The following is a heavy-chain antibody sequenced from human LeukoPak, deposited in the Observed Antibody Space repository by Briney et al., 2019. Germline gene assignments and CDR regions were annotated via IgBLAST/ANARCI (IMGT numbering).Heavy chain of an antibody. CDR1: GFTFSSYS. D-gene: IGHD2-2*01. CDR2: ISSSSSYI. CDR3: ARPLSAQLLNHYYYYYMDV. Sequence: GGSLRLSCAASGFTFSSYSMNWVRQAPGKGLEWVSSISSSSSYIYYADPVKGRFTISRDNAKNSLYLQMNSLRAEDTAVYYCARPLSAQLLNHYYYYYMDVWGKGTTVTVSS. J-gene: IGHJ6*03. V-gene: IGHV3-21*01.